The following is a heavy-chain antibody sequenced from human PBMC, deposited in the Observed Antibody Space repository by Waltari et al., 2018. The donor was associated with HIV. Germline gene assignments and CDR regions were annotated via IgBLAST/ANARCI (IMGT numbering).Heavy chain of an antibody. J-gene: IGHJ6*02. CDR1: GFTFSTYG. CDR2: ISGSGGST. Sequence: EVQVLESGGALVQPGGSLRLSCAPSGFTFSTYGMSWVRQAPGKGLEWVSTISGSGGSTYYADSVKGRFTVSRDNSKNTLYLQMNSLRAEDTAVYFCVKEHQYSHSWYSYYGMDVWGQGTTVTVSS. V-gene: IGHV3-23*01. CDR3: VKEHQYSHSWYSYYGMDV. D-gene: IGHD6-13*01.